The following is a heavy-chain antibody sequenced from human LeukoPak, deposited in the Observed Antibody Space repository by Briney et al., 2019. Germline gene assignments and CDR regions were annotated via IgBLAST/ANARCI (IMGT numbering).Heavy chain of an antibody. CDR1: GFTFSSYW. Sequence: GGSLRLSCAASGFTFSSYWMHWVRQAPGKGLVWVSRINSDGRSTSYADSVKGRFTISRDNAKNTLYLQMNSLRAEDTAVYYCARSDYYYDSSGYYVRYWGQGTLVTVSS. V-gene: IGHV3-74*01. J-gene: IGHJ4*02. CDR2: INSDGRST. D-gene: IGHD3-22*01. CDR3: ARSDYYYDSSGYYVRY.